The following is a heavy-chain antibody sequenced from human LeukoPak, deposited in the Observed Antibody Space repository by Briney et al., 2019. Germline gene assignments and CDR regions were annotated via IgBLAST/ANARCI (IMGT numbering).Heavy chain of an antibody. J-gene: IGHJ4*02. V-gene: IGHV3-74*01. CDR3: ARDGSADNFDQ. D-gene: IGHD1-14*01. Sequence: GGSLRLSCAASGFTFSTSWMHWVRQAPGKGLVWVSRVEGNGRNTIYADSVKGRFTISRDNRKNTLYLQMNSLRAEDTAVYYCARDGSADNFDQGGQRTLVPVFS. CDR2: VEGNGRNT. CDR1: GFTFSTSW.